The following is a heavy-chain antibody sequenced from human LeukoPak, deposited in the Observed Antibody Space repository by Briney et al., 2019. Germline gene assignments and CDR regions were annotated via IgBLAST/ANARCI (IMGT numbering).Heavy chain of an antibody. D-gene: IGHD2-2*01. CDR1: GGSISSDY. CDR3: ARGQDIVVVPAAINYYYGMDV. V-gene: IGHV4-59*01. CDR2: SYYRGST. Sequence: SQTRFLTCTVSGGSISSDYWSWIRQPPGKGLEWIGYSYYRGSTNYNPSLKSRVPISVDTSKSQFSLKLTSVTAADTAVYYCARGQDIVVVPAAINYYYGMDVWGQGTTVTVSS. J-gene: IGHJ6*02.